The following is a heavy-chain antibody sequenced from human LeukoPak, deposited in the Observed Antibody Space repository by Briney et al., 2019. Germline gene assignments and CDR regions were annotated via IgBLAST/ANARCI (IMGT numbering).Heavy chain of an antibody. V-gene: IGHV3-23*01. D-gene: IGHD2-15*01. CDR2: ISGSGGST. CDR3: ATNIGYCSGGACYINWFDP. J-gene: IGHJ5*02. Sequence: GGSLRLSCAASGFTFSSYAMSWVRQAPGKGLEWVSVISGSGGSTNYADSVKGRFTISRDNPKNTLYLQMNSLRAGDTAVYYCATNIGYCSGGACYINWFDPWGQGTLVTVSS. CDR1: GFTFSSYA.